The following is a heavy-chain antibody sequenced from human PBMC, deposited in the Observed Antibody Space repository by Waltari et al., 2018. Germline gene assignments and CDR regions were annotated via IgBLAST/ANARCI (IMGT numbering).Heavy chain of an antibody. J-gene: IGHJ4*02. CDR2: IYYSGST. CDR3: ARGLEWYDY. D-gene: IGHD3-3*01. CDR1: GGSISSYY. V-gene: IGHV4-59*08. Sequence: QVQLQESGPGLVKPSETLSLPCTVSGGSISSYYWSWIRQPPGKGLEWIGYIYYSGSTNYNPSLKSRVTISVDTSKNQFSLKLSSVTAADTAVYYCARGLEWYDYWGQGTLVTVSS.